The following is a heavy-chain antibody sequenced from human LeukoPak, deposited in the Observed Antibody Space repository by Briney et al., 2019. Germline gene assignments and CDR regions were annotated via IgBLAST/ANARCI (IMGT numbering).Heavy chain of an antibody. D-gene: IGHD2-2*01. CDR2: ISSSSSTI. Sequence: GGALRLSCAASGFTFSSYSMNWVRQAPGKGLEGVSYISSSSSTIYYADSVKGRFTISRDNAKNSLYLQMNSLRAEETAVYYCAGAHPAYYYYMDVWGKGTTVTVSS. CDR3: AGAHPAYYYYMDV. CDR1: GFTFSSYS. V-gene: IGHV3-48*04. J-gene: IGHJ6*03.